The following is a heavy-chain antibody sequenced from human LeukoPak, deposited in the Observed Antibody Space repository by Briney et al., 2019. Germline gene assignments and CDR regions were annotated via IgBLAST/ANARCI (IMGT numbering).Heavy chain of an antibody. V-gene: IGHV1-69*01. CDR3: ARASPPIYYDSSGYPLYYFDY. CDR2: IIPIFGTA. Sequence: GASVKVSCKASGGTFSSYAISWVRQAPGQGLEWMGGIIPIFGTANYAQKFQGRVTITADESTSTAYMELSSLRSEDTAAYYCARASPPIYYDSSGYPLYYFDYWGQGTLVTVSS. CDR1: GGTFSSYA. J-gene: IGHJ4*02. D-gene: IGHD3-22*01.